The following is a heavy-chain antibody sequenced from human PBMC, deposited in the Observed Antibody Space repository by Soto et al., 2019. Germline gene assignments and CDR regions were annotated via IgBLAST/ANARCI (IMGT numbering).Heavy chain of an antibody. CDR2: IYHSGST. J-gene: IGHJ4*02. CDR1: GGSISSGGYS. V-gene: IGHV4-30-2*01. CDR3: ARGMTTVTTLDY. Sequence: SETPSLTCAVSGGSISSGGYSGSWIRQPPGKGLEWIGYIYHSGSTYYNPSLKSRVTISVDRSKNQFSLKLSSVTAADTAVYYCARGMTTVTTLDYWGQGTLVTVSS. D-gene: IGHD4-4*01.